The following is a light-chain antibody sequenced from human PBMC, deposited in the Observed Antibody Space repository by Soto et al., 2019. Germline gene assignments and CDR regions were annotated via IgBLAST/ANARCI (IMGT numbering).Light chain of an antibody. V-gene: IGLV2-23*02. CDR1: SSDVGSYNL. CDR2: EVN. CDR3: CSYAGSSTLV. Sequence: QSALTQPASVSGSPGQSITISCTGTSSDVGSYNLVSWYQHHPGKAPEVLIYEVNKRPSGVSDHFSGSKSGNTASLTISGLQAEDEADYYCCSYAGSSTLVFGGGTKVTVL. J-gene: IGLJ3*02.